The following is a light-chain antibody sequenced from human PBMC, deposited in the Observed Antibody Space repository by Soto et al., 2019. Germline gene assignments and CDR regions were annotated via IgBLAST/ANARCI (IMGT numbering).Light chain of an antibody. CDR3: SSYTSSSTPV. CDR2: DVS. J-gene: IGLJ1*01. V-gene: IGLV2-14*01. Sequence: QSLLTPPASVSGSPGQSIPISCTGTSRYVGGYNYVSWYQQHPGKAPKLMIYDVSNRPSGVSNRFSGSKSGNTASLTISGLQAEDEADYYCSSYTSSSTPVFGTGTKVTVL. CDR1: SRYVGGYNY.